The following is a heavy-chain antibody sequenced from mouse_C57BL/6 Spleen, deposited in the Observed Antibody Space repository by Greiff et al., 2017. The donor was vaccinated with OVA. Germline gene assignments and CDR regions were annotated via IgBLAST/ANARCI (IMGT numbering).Heavy chain of an antibody. CDR2: IDPSDSYT. V-gene: IGHV1-69*01. CDR3: ARNYYGSSDGPFDY. CDR1: GYTFTSYW. J-gene: IGHJ2*01. Sequence: VQLQQPGAELVMPGASVKLSCKASGYTFTSYWMHWVKQRPGQGLAWIGEIDPSDSYTNYNQKFKGKSTLTVDKSSSTAYMQLSSLTSEDSAVYYCARNYYGSSDGPFDYWGQGTTLTVSS. D-gene: IGHD1-1*01.